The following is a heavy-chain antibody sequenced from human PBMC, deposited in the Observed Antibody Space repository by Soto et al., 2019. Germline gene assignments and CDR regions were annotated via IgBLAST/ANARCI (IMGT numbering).Heavy chain of an antibody. CDR2: IIPIFGTP. V-gene: IGHV1-69*01. CDR1: GDTFNTFA. Sequence: QVQLVQSGAEAKKPGSSVRVSCKTSGDTFNTFAISWVRQAPGQGLEWMGGIIPIFGTPDYAQQFPGRVTISADESTSTAYLELRSLRYEDTAVYYCARSPGITGTRASQYAMDVWGQGTTVTVSS. CDR3: ARSPGITGTRASQYAMDV. D-gene: IGHD1-20*01. J-gene: IGHJ6*02.